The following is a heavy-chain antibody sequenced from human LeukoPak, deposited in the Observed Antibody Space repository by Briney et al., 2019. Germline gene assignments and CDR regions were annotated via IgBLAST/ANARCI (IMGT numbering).Heavy chain of an antibody. CDR2: ISYDGSNK. Sequence: PGRSLRLSCAASGFTFSSYAMHWVRQAPGKGLEWVAVISYDGSNKYYADSVKGRFTISRDNSKDTLYLQMNSLRAEDTAVYYCARSRDGYSLDYWGRGTLVTVSS. CDR3: ARSRDGYSLDY. CDR1: GFTFSSYA. J-gene: IGHJ4*02. V-gene: IGHV3-30-3*01. D-gene: IGHD5-24*01.